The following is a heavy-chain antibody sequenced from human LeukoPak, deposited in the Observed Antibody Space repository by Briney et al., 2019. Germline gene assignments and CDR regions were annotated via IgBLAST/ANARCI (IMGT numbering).Heavy chain of an antibody. CDR1: GYTFSSYD. V-gene: IGHV1-8*02. Sequence: ASVKVSCKASGYTFSSYDINWVRQATGEGLEWMGWMNPNSGNTAYAQKFQGRVTMSRDTSISTAYMELSSLRSEDTAVYYCARLPKYSRPLDYWGQGTLVTVSS. CDR2: MNPNSGNT. D-gene: IGHD6-6*01. CDR3: ARLPKYSRPLDY. J-gene: IGHJ4*02.